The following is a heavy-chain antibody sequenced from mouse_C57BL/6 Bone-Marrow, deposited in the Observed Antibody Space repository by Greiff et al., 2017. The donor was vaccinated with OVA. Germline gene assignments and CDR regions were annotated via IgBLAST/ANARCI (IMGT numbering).Heavy chain of an antibody. Sequence: EVQLMESGAGLVKPGGSLKLSCAASGFTFSSYAMSWVRQTPEKSLEWVAYISRGGDYIYYADTVKGLYTISRDNARNARYLQMSSLKSEDTAMYYCTRLLDAMDYWGQVTSVTGSS. D-gene: IGHD2-1*01. CDR1: GFTFSSYA. CDR2: ISRGGDYI. CDR3: TRLLDAMDY. J-gene: IGHJ4*01. V-gene: IGHV5-9-1*02.